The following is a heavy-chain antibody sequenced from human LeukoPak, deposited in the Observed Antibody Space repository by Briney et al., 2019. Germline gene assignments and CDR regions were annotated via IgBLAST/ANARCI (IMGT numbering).Heavy chain of an antibody. CDR2: IYHSGST. Sequence: PSETLSLTCAVSGYSISSGYYWGWIRQPPGKGLEWIGSIYHSGSTYYNPSLKSRVTISVDTSKNQFSLKLSSVTAADTAVYYCARGGRCSSTSCYQGWFDPWGQGTLVTVSS. J-gene: IGHJ5*02. CDR3: ARGGRCSSTSCYQGWFDP. CDR1: GYSISSGYY. D-gene: IGHD2-2*01. V-gene: IGHV4-38-2*01.